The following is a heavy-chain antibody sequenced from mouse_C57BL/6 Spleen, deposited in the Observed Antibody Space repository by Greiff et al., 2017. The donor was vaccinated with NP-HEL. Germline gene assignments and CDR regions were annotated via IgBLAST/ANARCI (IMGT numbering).Heavy chain of an antibody. CDR1: GYSFSSSW. D-gene: IGHD2-5*01. CDR2: IYPGDGDT. J-gene: IGHJ2*01. CDR3: ARAYYSNLGY. Sequence: QVQLQQSGPELVKPGASVKISCKASGYSFSSSWMNWVKQRPGKGLEWIGRIYPGDGDTNYNGKFKGEATLTADKSSSTAYMQLSSLTSEDAAVYFCARAYYSNLGYWGQGTTLTVSS. V-gene: IGHV1-82*01.